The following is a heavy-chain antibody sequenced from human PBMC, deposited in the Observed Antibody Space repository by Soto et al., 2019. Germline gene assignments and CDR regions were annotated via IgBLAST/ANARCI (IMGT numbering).Heavy chain of an antibody. D-gene: IGHD1-7*01. J-gene: IGHJ4*02. V-gene: IGHV3-23*01. CDR2: SSATGAGT. CDR1: GFTFSSYG. CDR3: ATDRGAGGNYGFYSDF. Sequence: EVQLLESGGGLVQPGGSLRLSCAASGFTFSSYGMTWVRQAPGKGLEWVSFSSATGAGTYYADSVKGRFTISRDNSKNTLYLQMTSLRADDTAVYYCATDRGAGGNYGFYSDFWGQGALVIVSS.